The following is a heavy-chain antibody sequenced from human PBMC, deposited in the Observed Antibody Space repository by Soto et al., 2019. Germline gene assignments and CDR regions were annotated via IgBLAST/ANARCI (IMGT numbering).Heavy chain of an antibody. D-gene: IGHD2-2*01. J-gene: IGHJ6*02. CDR1: GGTFSSYA. CDR3: ARSQGSSTSLEIYYYYYYGMDV. CDR2: ISPISETT. V-gene: IGHV1-69*01. Sequence: QVQLVQSGAEVKKPGSSVKVSCKASGGTFSSYAISWVRQAPGQGLEWMGGISPISETTNYAQKFQGRVTITADESKSTAYMGLSSLRSEDTAVYYCARSQGSSTSLEIYYYYYYGMDVWGQGTTVTVSS.